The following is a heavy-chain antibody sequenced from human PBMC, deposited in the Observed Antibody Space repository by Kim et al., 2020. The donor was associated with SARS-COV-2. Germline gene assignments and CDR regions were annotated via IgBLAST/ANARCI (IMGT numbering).Heavy chain of an antibody. CDR3: ARVDSKITIIADAMDV. J-gene: IGHJ6*02. CDR2: ISGSSATI. Sequence: GGSLRLSCAASGFTFSVYSMNWVRQAPGKGLEWISYISGSSATIYYADSVRGRFTISRDDAENTLYLHVNSLRDEDTGVYYCARVDSKITIIADAMDVWGQGTTVTVSS. D-gene: IGHD3-9*01. CDR1: GFTFSVYS. V-gene: IGHV3-48*02.